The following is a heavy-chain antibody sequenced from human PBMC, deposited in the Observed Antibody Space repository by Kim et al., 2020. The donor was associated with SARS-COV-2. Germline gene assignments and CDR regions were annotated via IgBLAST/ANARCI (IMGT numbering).Heavy chain of an antibody. J-gene: IGHJ5*02. Sequence: SQKFQGRGTITRDTSASTAYMERSSLRSEDTAVYYCARDRDNSGLSWFDPWGQGTLVTVSS. D-gene: IGHD6-19*01. V-gene: IGHV1-3*01. CDR3: ARDRDNSGLSWFDP.